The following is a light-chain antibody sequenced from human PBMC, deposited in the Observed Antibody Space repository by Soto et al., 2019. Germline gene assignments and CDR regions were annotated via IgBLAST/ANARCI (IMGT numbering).Light chain of an antibody. CDR3: SSYAGSNNFVV. CDR2: DVT. V-gene: IGLV2-8*01. Sequence: QAVVTQPPSASGSPGQSVTISCTGTSSDVGGYNYVSWYQQYPGKAPKLMIYDVTKRPSGVSDRFSGSKSDNTASLTVSGLQVEDEADYYCSSYAGSNNFVVFGGGTKLTVL. J-gene: IGLJ2*01. CDR1: SSDVGGYNY.